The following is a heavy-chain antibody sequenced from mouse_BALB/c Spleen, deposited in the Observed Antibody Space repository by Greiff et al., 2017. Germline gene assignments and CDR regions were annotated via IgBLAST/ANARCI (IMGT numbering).Heavy chain of an antibody. CDR2: INPSNGGT. V-gene: IGHV1S81*02. J-gene: IGHJ2*01. CDR3: ARLSYYPYFDY. D-gene: IGHD2-10*01. Sequence: QVQLQQPGAELVKPGASVKLSCKASGYTFTSYYMYWVKQRPGQGLEWIGGINPSNGGTNFNEKFKSKATLTVDKSSSTAYMQLSSLTSEDSAVYYCARLSYYPYFDYWGQGTTLTVSS. CDR1: GYTFTSYY.